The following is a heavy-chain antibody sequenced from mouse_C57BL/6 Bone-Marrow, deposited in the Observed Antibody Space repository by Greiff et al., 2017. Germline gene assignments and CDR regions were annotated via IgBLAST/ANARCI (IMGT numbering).Heavy chain of an antibody. CDR3: VSRITTVVGYYFDY. J-gene: IGHJ2*01. CDR1: GFSFNTYA. CDR2: IRSKSNNYAT. D-gene: IGHD1-1*01. V-gene: IGHV10-1*01. Sequence: EVKLMESGGGLVQPKGSLKLSCAASGFSFNTYAMNWVRQAPGKGLEWVARIRSKSNNYATYYADSVKDRFTISRDDSESMLYLQMNNLKTEDTAMYYCVSRITTVVGYYFDYWGQGTTLTVSS.